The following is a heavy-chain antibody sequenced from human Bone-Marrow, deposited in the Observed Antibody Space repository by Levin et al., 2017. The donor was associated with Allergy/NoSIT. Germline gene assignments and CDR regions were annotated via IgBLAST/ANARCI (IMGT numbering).Heavy chain of an antibody. J-gene: IGHJ6*02. V-gene: IGHV3-48*03. CDR2: ISNNGGAT. Sequence: GGSLRLSCAASGFTFSYFEMTWVRQAPGKGLECVSYISNNGGATNYADSVKGRFTISRDNAKNSLYLQMNSLRDEDTATYYCARKASYDSSGYHYHGMDVWGQGTAVTVSS. CDR3: ARKASYDSSGYHYHGMDV. D-gene: IGHD3-22*01. CDR1: GFTFSYFE.